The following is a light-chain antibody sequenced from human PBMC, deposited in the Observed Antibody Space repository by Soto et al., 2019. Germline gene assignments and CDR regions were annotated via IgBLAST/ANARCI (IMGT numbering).Light chain of an antibody. CDR3: CSYAGSSNV. Sequence: QSALTQPHSVSGSPGQSVTISCTGTSSDVGGYNYVSWYQQHPGKAPKLMTYDVTKRPSGVPDRFSGSKSGNTASLTISGLQAEDEPDYYCCSYAGSSNVFGTGTKVTVL. J-gene: IGLJ1*01. CDR2: DVT. CDR1: SSDVGGYNY. V-gene: IGLV2-11*01.